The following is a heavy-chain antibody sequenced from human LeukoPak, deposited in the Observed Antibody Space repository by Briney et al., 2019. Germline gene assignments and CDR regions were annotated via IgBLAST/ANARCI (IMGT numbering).Heavy chain of an antibody. D-gene: IGHD6-13*01. CDR3: ARAAIAAARIYYYMDV. CDR1: GFTFSSYA. V-gene: IGHV3-23*01. CDR2: IRGSGGST. Sequence: GGSLRLSRAASGFTFSSYAMSWVRQAPGKGLEWISAIRGSGGSTYYADSVKGRFTISRDNSKNTLYLQMNSLRAEDTAVYYCARAAIAAARIYYYMDVWGKGTTVTVSS. J-gene: IGHJ6*03.